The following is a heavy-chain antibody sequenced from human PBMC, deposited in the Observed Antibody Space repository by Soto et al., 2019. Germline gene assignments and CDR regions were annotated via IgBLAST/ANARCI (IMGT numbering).Heavy chain of an antibody. V-gene: IGHV3-15*01. CDR2: IKSKTDDGTT. CDR3: TTDSSSWAYYYYYGMDV. Sequence: GGSLRLSCTVSGFTFSNAWVTWVRQAPGKGLEWVGRIKSKTDDGTTDYAAPVKGRFTISRDDSRNTLYLQMNSLKTEDTAVYYCTTDSSSWAYYYYYGMDVWGQGTTVTVSS. D-gene: IGHD2-2*01. CDR1: GFTFSNAW. J-gene: IGHJ6*02.